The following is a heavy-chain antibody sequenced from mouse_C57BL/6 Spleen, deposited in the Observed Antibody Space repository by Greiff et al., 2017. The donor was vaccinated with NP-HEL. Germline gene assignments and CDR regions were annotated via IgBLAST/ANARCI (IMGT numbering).Heavy chain of an antibody. CDR1: GYTFTSYW. D-gene: IGHD2-4*01. J-gene: IGHJ3*01. CDR2: IDPSDSYT. CDR3: ARGEVYYDDDRAWFAY. V-gene: IGHV1-69*01. Sequence: QVQLQQPGAELVMPGASVKLSCKASGYTFTSYWMHWVKQRPGQGLEWIGEIDPSDSYTNYNQKFKGKSTLTVDKSSSTAYMQLSSLTSEDSAVYYCARGEVYYDDDRAWFAYWGQGTLVTVSA.